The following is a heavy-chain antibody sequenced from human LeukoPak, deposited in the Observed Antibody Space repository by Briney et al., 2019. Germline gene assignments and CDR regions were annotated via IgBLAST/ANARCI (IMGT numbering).Heavy chain of an antibody. Sequence: AASVKVSCKASGYTFTSYGISWVRQAPGQGLEWMGWISAYNGNTNYAQKLQGRVTMTTDTSTSTAYMELRSLRSDDTAVYYCARVGYGDTEGGYFDYWGQGTLVTVSS. CDR2: ISAYNGNT. J-gene: IGHJ4*02. CDR3: ARVGYGDTEGGYFDY. D-gene: IGHD4-17*01. CDR1: GYTFTSYG. V-gene: IGHV1-18*01.